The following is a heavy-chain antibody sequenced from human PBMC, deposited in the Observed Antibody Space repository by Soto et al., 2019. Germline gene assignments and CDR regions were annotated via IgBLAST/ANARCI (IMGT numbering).Heavy chain of an antibody. CDR3: ARRRGAGGHFDY. J-gene: IGHJ4*02. V-gene: IGHV3-23*01. CDR1: GFTFSSYA. D-gene: IGHD2-15*01. Sequence: VGSLRLSCAASGFTFSSYAMGWVRQGPGKGLEWVAVVSIGGSTHYADSVRGRFTISRDNSKNTLSLQMNSLTAEDTAVYFCARRRGAGGHFDYWGQGALVTVSS. CDR2: VSIGGST.